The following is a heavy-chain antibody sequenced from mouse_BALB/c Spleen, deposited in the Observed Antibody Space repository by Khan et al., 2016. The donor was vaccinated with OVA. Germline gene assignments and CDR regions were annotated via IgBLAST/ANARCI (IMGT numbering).Heavy chain of an antibody. Sequence: QVQLKQSGAELARPGASVKLSCKASGYTFTDYYINWVKQRTGQGLEWIGEIYPGSGDTYYNETFKGKATLTADKSSTTAYMQLSSLTSEASAVYFCARRNYFGYTYADWGQVTLVTVST. CDR1: GYTFTDYY. V-gene: IGHV1-77*01. CDR2: IYPGSGDT. D-gene: IGHD1-2*01. CDR3: ARRNYFGYTYAD. J-gene: IGHJ3*01.